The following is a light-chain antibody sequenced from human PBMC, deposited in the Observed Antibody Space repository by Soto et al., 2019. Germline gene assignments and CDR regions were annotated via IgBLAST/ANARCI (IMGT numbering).Light chain of an antibody. V-gene: IGKV1-39*01. Sequence: DLQMTQSPSSLSASVGDRVTITCRASQSISSYVNWFQQKPGRAPKLLIYAASSLESGVPSRFSGSGSGTDFTLTISSLQPEDFATYYCQESYSTPPNTFGQGTKLEI. CDR3: QESYSTPPNT. CDR1: QSISSY. J-gene: IGKJ2*01. CDR2: AAS.